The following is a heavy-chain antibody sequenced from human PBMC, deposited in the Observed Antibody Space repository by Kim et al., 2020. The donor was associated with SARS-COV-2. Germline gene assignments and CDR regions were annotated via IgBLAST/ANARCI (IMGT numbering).Heavy chain of an antibody. J-gene: IGHJ4*02. D-gene: IGHD4-17*01. CDR3: AREYGGRPYYFDY. V-gene: IGHV4-4*02. Sequence: NPSIKSRVTILVDKSKSRFSLRLSSVAAAATAVYYCAREYGGRPYYFDYWGQGTLVTVSS.